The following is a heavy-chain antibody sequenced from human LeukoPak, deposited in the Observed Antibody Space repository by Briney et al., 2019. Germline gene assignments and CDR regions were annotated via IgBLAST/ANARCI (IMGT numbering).Heavy chain of an antibody. D-gene: IGHD5-12*01. CDR2: VYISGGT. CDR1: GGSISSGNYY. CDR3: ARVRRNSGNKYFDP. V-gene: IGHV4-61*02. J-gene: IGHJ5*02. Sequence: SETLSLTCTVSGGSISSGNYYWSWIRQPAGMGLEWIGRVYISGGTDYNPSLKSRLTISIDTSKNQFYLRLSSVTAADTAVYYCARVRRNSGNKYFDPWGQGTRVTVSS.